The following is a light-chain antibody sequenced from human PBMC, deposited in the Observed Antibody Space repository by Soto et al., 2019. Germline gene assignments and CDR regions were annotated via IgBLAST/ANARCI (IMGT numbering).Light chain of an antibody. V-gene: IGKV3-20*01. J-gene: IGKJ3*01. CDR3: QQYTTSPFT. Sequence: EIVLTQSPGTRSLSPGERATLYCRASQSVGSNYLAWYQQKPGQAPRVLIYGASSRATGIPDRFSGSGSGAAFTLTISRLEPEDFAVYYCQQYTTSPFTFGPGTKVDIK. CDR1: QSVGSNY. CDR2: GAS.